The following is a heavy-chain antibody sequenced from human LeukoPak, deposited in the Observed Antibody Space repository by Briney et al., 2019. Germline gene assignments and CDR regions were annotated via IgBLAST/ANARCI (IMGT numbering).Heavy chain of an antibody. CDR2: IYTSGST. Sequence: TSETLSLTCTVSGGSISSYYWSWIRQPAGKGLEWIGRIYTSGSTNYNPSLKSRVTMSVDTSKNQFSLKLSSVTAADTAVYYCARAGYSGYDLHRGYYYYMDVWGKGTTVTVSS. D-gene: IGHD5-12*01. CDR3: ARAGYSGYDLHRGYYYYMDV. CDR1: GGSISSYY. J-gene: IGHJ6*03. V-gene: IGHV4-4*07.